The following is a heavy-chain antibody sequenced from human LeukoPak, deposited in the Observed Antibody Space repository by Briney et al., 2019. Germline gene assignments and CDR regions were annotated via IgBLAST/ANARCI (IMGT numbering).Heavy chain of an antibody. D-gene: IGHD3-22*01. J-gene: IGHJ4*02. Sequence: GGSLRHSCAASGFTFGSYAMSWVRQAPGKGLEWVSGISTSGGTTSYAESVKGRFTVSRDNPRNTLYMEMNSLRDEDTAVYYCAVMHRYYDGSGYWVQWGQGTLVTVSS. CDR2: ISTSGGTT. V-gene: IGHV3-23*01. CDR3: AVMHRYYDGSGYWVQ. CDR1: GFTFGSYA.